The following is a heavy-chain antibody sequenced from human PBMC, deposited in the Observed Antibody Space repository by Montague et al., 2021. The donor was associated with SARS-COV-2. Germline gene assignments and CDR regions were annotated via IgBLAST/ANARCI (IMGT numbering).Heavy chain of an antibody. D-gene: IGHD2-15*01. V-gene: IGHV4-31*03. CDR1: GGSISSGGYY. CDR3: ARDLFVAATKTYYYYYGMDV. CDR2: IYYSGST. J-gene: IGHJ6*02. Sequence: TLSLTCTVSGGSISSGGYYWSWIRQHPGKGLEWIGYIYYSGSTYYNPSLKGRVTISVDTSKNQFSLKLSSVTAADTAVYYCARDLFVAATKTYYYYYGMDVWGQGTTVTVSS.